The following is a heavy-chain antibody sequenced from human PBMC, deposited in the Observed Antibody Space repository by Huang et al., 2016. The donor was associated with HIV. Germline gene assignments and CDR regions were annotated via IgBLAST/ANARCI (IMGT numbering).Heavy chain of an antibody. CDR3: ARVESGYYDAFDI. V-gene: IGHV4-61*09. D-gene: IGHD3-3*01. J-gene: IGHJ3*02. CDR1: GGSISTGNYD. CDR2: LSTGGSA. Sequence: QVQLQESGPGLVKPSETLSHTCTVSGGSISTGNYDWSWIRQPAGKGLEWVGHLSTGGSANYNPSLKSRVTISLDTSKTQFSLKLSSVTAADSAVYYCARVESGYYDAFDIWGPGTTVTVSS.